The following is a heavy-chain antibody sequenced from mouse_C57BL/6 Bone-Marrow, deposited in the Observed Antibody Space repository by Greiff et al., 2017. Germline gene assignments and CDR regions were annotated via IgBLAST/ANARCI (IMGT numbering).Heavy chain of an antibody. CDR3: ARGFSFAY. Sequence: VQLQQSGAELVMPGASVKLSCKASGYTLTSYWMHWVKQRPGQGLEWIGEIDPSDSYTNYNPKFQGKSTLTVDKSSSTAYMQLSSLTSEDSAVYYCARGFSFAYWGQGTLVTVSA. CDR2: IDPSDSYT. J-gene: IGHJ3*01. CDR1: GYTLTSYW. V-gene: IGHV1-69*01.